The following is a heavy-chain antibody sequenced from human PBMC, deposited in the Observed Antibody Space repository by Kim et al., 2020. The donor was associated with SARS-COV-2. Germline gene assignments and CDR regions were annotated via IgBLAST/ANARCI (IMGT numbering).Heavy chain of an antibody. D-gene: IGHD2-2*02. CDR1: GGTFSSYA. CDR3: ARGPPRRCSGTSCYTSPWYGRDV. V-gene: IGHV1-69*13. CDR2: IIPIFGTA. Sequence: SVKVSCKASGGTFSSYAISWVRQAPGQGLEWMGGIIPIFGTANYAQKFQGRVTITAEESTSTAYMELSSLRSEDTAVYYCARGPPRRCSGTSCYTSPWYGRDVWGQGTTVTLSS. J-gene: IGHJ6*02.